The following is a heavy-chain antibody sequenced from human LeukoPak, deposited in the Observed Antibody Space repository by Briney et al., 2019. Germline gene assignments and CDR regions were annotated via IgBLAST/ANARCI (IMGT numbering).Heavy chain of an antibody. CDR3: AKVGSSTWYMYYFDY. Sequence: GGSLRLSCAASGFAFNIYAMTWVRQAPGKGLKWVSTISGDSATPYFADSVKGRFTISRDNSKNTLYLQMNSLRVEDTAVYYCAKVGSSTWYMYYFDYWGQGALVTVSS. V-gene: IGHV3-23*01. CDR2: ISGDSATP. J-gene: IGHJ4*02. CDR1: GFAFNIYA. D-gene: IGHD6-13*01.